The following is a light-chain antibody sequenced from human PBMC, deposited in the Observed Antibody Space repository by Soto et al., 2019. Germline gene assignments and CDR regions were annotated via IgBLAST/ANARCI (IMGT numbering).Light chain of an antibody. CDR2: GAS. CDR3: QLYGSSPYT. J-gene: IGKJ2*01. CDR1: ESVSSSY. Sequence: EIVLTQSPGTLSLSPGERATLSCRASESVSSSYLAWYQQKPGQAPRLLIYGASTRATGIPDRFSGSGSGTAFTLTLSRQEPEDCAVNYCQLYGSSPYTFGQGTKLEIK. V-gene: IGKV3-20*01.